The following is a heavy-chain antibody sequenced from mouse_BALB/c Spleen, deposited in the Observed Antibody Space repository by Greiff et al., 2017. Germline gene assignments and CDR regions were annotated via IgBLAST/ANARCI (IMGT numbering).Heavy chain of an antibody. V-gene: IGHV2-4-1*01. J-gene: IGHJ2*01. Sequence: VKLMESGPGLVQPSQSLSITCTVSGFSLTSYGVHWVRQSPGKGLEWLGVIWSGGSTDYNAAFISRLSISKDNSKSQVFFKMNSLQADDTAIYYCARNSNGYVGNYFDYWGQGTTLTVSS. CDR1: GFSLTSYG. CDR3: ARNSNGYVGNYFDY. D-gene: IGHD1-2*01. CDR2: IWSGGST.